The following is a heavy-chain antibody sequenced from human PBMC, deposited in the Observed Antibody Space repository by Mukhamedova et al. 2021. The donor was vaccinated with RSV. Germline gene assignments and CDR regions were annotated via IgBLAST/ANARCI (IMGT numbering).Heavy chain of an antibody. D-gene: IGHD3-3*01. CDR2: IYYSGST. V-gene: IGHV4-31*02. CDR3: ARDRGELRFLEWLHYFDY. J-gene: IGHJ4*02. Sequence: SWIRQHPGKGLEWIGYIYYSGSTYYNPSLKSRVTISVDTSKNQFSLKLSSVTAADTAVYYCARDRGELRFLEWLHYFDYWGQGT.